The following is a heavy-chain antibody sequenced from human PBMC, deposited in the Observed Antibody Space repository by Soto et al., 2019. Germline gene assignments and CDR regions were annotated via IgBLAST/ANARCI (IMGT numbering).Heavy chain of an antibody. CDR3: AIPGYCSRPDCTDSDY. Sequence: GESLKISCKGSGYSFTNYWIGWVRQMPGKGLEWMGIIYPGDSDTTYSPSFQGQVTISVDKSISTAYLQWSSLKASDTAMYYCAIPGYCSRPDCTDSDYWGQGTQGTVSS. CDR2: IYPGDSDT. J-gene: IGHJ4*02. CDR1: GYSFTNYW. V-gene: IGHV5-51*01. D-gene: IGHD2-2*01.